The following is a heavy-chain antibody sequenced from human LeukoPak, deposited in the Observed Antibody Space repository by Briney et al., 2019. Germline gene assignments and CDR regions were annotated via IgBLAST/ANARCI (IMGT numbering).Heavy chain of an antibody. CDR3: ARGNSGYSYGFDY. Sequence: GESLKISCKGSGYSFTSYWIGWVRQMPGKGLEWMGIIYPGDSDTRYSPSFQGHVTISADKSVKNAYLHWSSLKASDTAMYYCARGNSGYSYGFDYWGQGTLVTVSS. D-gene: IGHD5-18*01. J-gene: IGHJ4*02. CDR2: IYPGDSDT. CDR1: GYSFTSYW. V-gene: IGHV5-51*01.